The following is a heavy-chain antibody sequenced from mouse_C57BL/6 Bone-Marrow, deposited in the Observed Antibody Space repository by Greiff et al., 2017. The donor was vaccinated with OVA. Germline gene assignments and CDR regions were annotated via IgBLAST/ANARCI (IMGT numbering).Heavy chain of an antibody. CDR3: ARTDYYYGSIFDY. Sequence: EVKLMESGGGLVKPGGSLKLSCAASGFTFSDYGMHWVRQAPEKGLEWVAYISSGSSTIYYADTVKGRFTISRDNAKNTLFLQMTSLRSEDTAMYYCARTDYYYGSIFDYWGQGTTLTGSS. CDR1: GFTFSDYG. CDR2: ISSGSSTI. V-gene: IGHV5-17*01. J-gene: IGHJ2*01. D-gene: IGHD1-1*01.